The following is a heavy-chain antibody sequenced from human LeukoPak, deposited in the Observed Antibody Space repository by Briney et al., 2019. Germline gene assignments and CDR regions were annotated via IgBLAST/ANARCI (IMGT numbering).Heavy chain of an antibody. CDR3: ARDRTRQSSSWYAD. CDR1: GYTFTGYY. D-gene: IGHD6-13*01. J-gene: IGHJ4*02. Sequence: ASVKVSCKASGYTFTGYYMHWVRQAPGQGLESMGWINPNSGGTNYAQKFQGRVTMTRDTSISTAYMELSRLRSDDTAVYYCARDRTRQSSSWYADWGQGTLVTVSS. V-gene: IGHV1-2*02. CDR2: INPNSGGT.